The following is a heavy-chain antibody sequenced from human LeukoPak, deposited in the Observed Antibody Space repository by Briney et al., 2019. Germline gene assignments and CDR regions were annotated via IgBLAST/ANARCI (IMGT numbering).Heavy chain of an antibody. J-gene: IGHJ6*04. Sequence: ASVKVSCKASGGTFSSYAIGWVRQAPGQGLEWMGGIIPIFGTANYAQKFQGRVTITADESTSTAYMELSSLRSEDTAVYYCARDRYCSSTSCYSGDYGMDVWGKGTTVTVSS. D-gene: IGHD2-2*01. CDR1: GGTFSSYA. CDR3: ARDRYCSSTSCYSGDYGMDV. V-gene: IGHV1-69*13. CDR2: IIPIFGTA.